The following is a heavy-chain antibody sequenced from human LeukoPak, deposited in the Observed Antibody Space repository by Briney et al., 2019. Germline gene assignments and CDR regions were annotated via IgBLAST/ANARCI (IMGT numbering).Heavy chain of an antibody. V-gene: IGHV3-23*01. CDR1: GFTFSSYS. CDR3: AKDGYDFWSGYAVFDY. CDR2: ISGSGGRT. J-gene: IGHJ4*02. Sequence: PGGSLRLSCAASGFTFSSYSMSWVRQAPGKGREWFSAISGSGGRTYYADSVKGRFTIYRDNSNNTLSLKMPRLRAAATAVYYCAKDGYDFWSGYAVFDYWGQGTLVTVSS. D-gene: IGHD3-3*01.